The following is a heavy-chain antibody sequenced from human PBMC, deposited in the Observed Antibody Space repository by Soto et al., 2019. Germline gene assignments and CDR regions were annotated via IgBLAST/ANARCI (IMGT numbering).Heavy chain of an antibody. V-gene: IGHV1-24*01. D-gene: IGHD3-10*01. J-gene: IGHJ4*02. CDR2: FDPEEGET. CDR1: GYTLTELS. CDR3: ATARITMEIHFDY. Sequence: ASVKVSCKVSGYTLTELSMHWVRQAPGKGLEWMGRFDPEEGETIYAQRFQGRLTMTEDTSTDTVYMELSSLRSEDTAVYYCATARITMEIHFDYWGQGTLVTVSS.